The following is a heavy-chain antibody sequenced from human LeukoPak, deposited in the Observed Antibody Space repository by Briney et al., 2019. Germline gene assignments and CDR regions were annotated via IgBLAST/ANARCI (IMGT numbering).Heavy chain of an antibody. CDR3: ARERDIWGVVPAAPFDP. CDR1: GFTFSSYW. Sequence: PGGSLRLSCADSGFTFSSYWMSWVRQAPGKGLEWVANIKQDGSEKYYVDSVKGRFTISRDNAKNSLYLQMNSLRAEDTAAYYCARERDIWGVVPAAPFDPWGQGTLVTVSS. D-gene: IGHD2-2*01. V-gene: IGHV3-7*01. CDR2: IKQDGSEK. J-gene: IGHJ5*02.